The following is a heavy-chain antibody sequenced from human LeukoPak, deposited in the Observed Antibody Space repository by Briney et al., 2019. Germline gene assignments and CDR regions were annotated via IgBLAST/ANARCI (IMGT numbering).Heavy chain of an antibody. CDR3: AKDTRRSGYTGAFDF. D-gene: IGHD3-22*01. J-gene: IGHJ3*01. CDR1: GFTFSSYA. CDR2: ISYDGSNK. Sequence: PGGSLRLSCAASGFTFSSYAMHWVRQAPGKGLEWVAVISYDGSNKYYADSVKGRFTISRDNSKNTLYLQMNSLRAEDTAVYYCAKDTRRSGYTGAFDFWGQGTMVTVSS. V-gene: IGHV3-30*04.